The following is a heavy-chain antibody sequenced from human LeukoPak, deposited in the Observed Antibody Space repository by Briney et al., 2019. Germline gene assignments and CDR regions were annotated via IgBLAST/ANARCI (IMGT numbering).Heavy chain of an antibody. Sequence: PSETLSLTCTVSGGSVNSGSYYWSWIRQPPGKGLEWIGYIYYSGSTNYNPSLKSRVTISVDTSKNQFSLKLSSVTAADTAVYYCARVLPYSSGLDYWGQGTLVTVSS. CDR2: IYYSGST. CDR3: ARVLPYSSGLDY. V-gene: IGHV4-61*01. D-gene: IGHD6-19*01. J-gene: IGHJ4*02. CDR1: GGSVNSGSYY.